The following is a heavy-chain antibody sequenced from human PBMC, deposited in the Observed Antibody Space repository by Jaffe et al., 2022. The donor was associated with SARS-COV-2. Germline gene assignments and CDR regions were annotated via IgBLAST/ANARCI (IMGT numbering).Heavy chain of an antibody. V-gene: IGHV3-23*01. CDR3: AKDFRSLAPGNYGWFDL. J-gene: IGHJ5*02. CDR1: GFTFSTYG. Sequence: EVRLLESGGGLAQPGGSLRLSCAASGFTFSTYGMSWVRQAPGKGLEWVSAISGGGDTTFYTDSVKGRFTISRDNSKNTMFLQMNSLRAEDTAVYYCAKDFRSLAPGNYGWFDLWGQGTLVSVSS. D-gene: IGHD3-16*01. CDR2: ISGGGDTT.